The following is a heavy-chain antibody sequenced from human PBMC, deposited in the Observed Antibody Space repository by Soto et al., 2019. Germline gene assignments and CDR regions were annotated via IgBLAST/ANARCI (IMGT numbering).Heavy chain of an antibody. J-gene: IGHJ5*02. Sequence: GASVKVSCKASGYTFTSYDINWVRQATGQGLEWMGWISAYNGNTNYAQKLQGRVTMTTDTSTSTAYMELRSLRSDDTAVYYCARYIVVVPAARNWFDPWGQGTLVTVSS. V-gene: IGHV1-18*01. CDR3: ARYIVVVPAARNWFDP. CDR2: ISAYNGNT. D-gene: IGHD2-2*01. CDR1: GYTFTSYD.